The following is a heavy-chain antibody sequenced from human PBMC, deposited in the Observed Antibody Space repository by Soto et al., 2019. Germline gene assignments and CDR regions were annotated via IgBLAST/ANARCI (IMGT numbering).Heavy chain of an antibody. CDR2: INIGSGNT. D-gene: IGHD4-17*01. CDR1: GYALMSFA. CDR3: ARLEYGRFFDY. V-gene: IGHV1-3*04. J-gene: IGHJ4*02. Sequence: ASVKVSCKASGYALMSFATHWVRQAPGQRLEWMGWINIGSGNTEYYPSFQGQVTISADKSISTAYLQWSSLKASDTAMYYCARLEYGRFFDYWGQGTLVTVSS.